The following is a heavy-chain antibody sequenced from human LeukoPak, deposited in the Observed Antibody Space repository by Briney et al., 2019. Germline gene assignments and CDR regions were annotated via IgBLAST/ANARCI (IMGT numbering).Heavy chain of an antibody. J-gene: IGHJ5*02. CDR2: INPSGGST. CDR3: ARADYGDYVGDNWFDP. Sequence: ASVKVSCKASGYTFTSYYMHWVRQAPGQGLEWMGIINPSGGSTSYAQKFQGRVTMTRDTSTSTVYMELSSLRSEDTAVYYCARADYGDYVGDNWFDPWGQRTLVTVSS. D-gene: IGHD4-17*01. V-gene: IGHV1-46*01. CDR1: GYTFTSYY.